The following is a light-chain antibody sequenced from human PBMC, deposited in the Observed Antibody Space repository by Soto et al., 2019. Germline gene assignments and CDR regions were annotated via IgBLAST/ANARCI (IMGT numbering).Light chain of an antibody. CDR2: AAS. V-gene: IGKV1-6*02. CDR1: QGISSD. CDR3: LQDYIYPWT. Sequence: AIQMTQSPSSLSASVGDRVTVTCRASQGISSDLGWFQQKPGKAPKLLIYAASSLQSGVPSRFSGRGSGTDFTLTISSLQPEDFATYYCLQDYIYPWTFGQGTKVDIK. J-gene: IGKJ1*01.